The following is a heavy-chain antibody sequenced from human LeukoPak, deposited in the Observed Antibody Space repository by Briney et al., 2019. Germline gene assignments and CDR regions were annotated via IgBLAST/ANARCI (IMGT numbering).Heavy chain of an antibody. V-gene: IGHV3-33*01. CDR3: ARVGYCSGGSCYGADH. D-gene: IGHD2-15*01. CDR1: GFTFSSYG. CDR2: IWYDGSKM. J-gene: IGHJ4*02. Sequence: GGSLRLSCAAFGFTFSSYGMHWVRQAPGKGLEWVAAIWYDGSKMNYADSVKGRFTISRDNSKNTLYLQMNSLRDEDTAVYYCARVGYCSGGSCYGADHRGQGTLVTVSS.